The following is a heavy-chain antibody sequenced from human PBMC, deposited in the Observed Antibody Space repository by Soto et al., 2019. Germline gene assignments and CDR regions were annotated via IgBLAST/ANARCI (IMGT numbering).Heavy chain of an antibody. D-gene: IGHD6-6*01. CDR2: INAGNGLT. CDR3: ARAEHF. V-gene: IGHV1-3*01. J-gene: IGHJ4*02. Sequence: QVHLVQSGAEVREPGASVRISCRTSGYSVGDYALHWVRQTPGRGLEWVGWINAGNGLTRYAEKVKGKDSLIIDTLLTTAYMHLSRLTSESRAVYCWARAEHFWGQGPLVTVAS. CDR1: GYSVGDYA.